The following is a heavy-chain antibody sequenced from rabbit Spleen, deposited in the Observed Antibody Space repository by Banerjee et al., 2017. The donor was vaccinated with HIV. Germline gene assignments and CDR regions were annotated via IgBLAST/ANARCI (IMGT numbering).Heavy chain of an antibody. CDR3: ARGYSYGYPGYAYGTSYFNL. CDR1: GFSFSSNYW. CDR2: IYVGSSGNT. Sequence: QEQLEESGGDLVKPEGSLTITCTASGFSFSSNYWICWVRQAPGKGLEWIACIYVGSSGNTYYASWAKGRFTISKTSSTTVTLQMTSLTVADTATYFCARGYSYGYPGYAYGTSYFNLWGPGTLVTVS. D-gene: IGHD6-1*01. J-gene: IGHJ4*01. V-gene: IGHV1S45*01.